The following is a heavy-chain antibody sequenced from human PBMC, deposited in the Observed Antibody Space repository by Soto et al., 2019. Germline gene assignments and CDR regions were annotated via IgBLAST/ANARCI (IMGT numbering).Heavy chain of an antibody. CDR3: AKDPAYYDILTGYSRDDKKYNWFDP. V-gene: IGHV3-30*18. Sequence: PAGSLRLSCAASGFTFSSYGMHWVRQAPGKGLEWVAVISYDGSNKYYADSVKGRFTISRDNSKNTLYLQMNSLRAEDTAVYYCAKDPAYYDILTGYSRDDKKYNWFDPWGQGTLVTVSS. D-gene: IGHD3-9*01. J-gene: IGHJ5*02. CDR2: ISYDGSNK. CDR1: GFTFSSYG.